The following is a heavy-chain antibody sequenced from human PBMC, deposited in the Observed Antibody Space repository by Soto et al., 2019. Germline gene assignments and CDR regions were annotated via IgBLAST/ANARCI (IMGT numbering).Heavy chain of an antibody. D-gene: IGHD3-3*01. J-gene: IGHJ6*02. V-gene: IGHV1-69*12. Sequence: QVQLVQSGAEVKKPGSSVKVSCKASGGTFSSYAISWVRQAPGQGLEWMGGIIPIFGTANYAQKFQGRVRITADASTSTAYMELSSLRSEATAVYYCASGDYDFWSGPGGGMDVWGQGTTVTVSS. CDR2: IIPIFGTA. CDR3: ASGDYDFWSGPGGGMDV. CDR1: GGTFSSYA.